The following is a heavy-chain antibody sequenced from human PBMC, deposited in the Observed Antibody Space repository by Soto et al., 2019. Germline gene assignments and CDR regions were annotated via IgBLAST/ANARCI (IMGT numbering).Heavy chain of an antibody. D-gene: IGHD2-8*01. CDR3: ASKSGMVYAGAIDP. Sequence: PSETLSLTCTVSGGSISSSSYYWGRIRQPPGKGLEWIGSIYYSGSTYYNPSLKSRVTISVDTSKNQFSLKLSSVTAADTAVYYCASKSGMVYAGAIDPWGQGTLVTVSS. CDR2: IYYSGST. V-gene: IGHV4-39*01. J-gene: IGHJ5*02. CDR1: GGSISSSSYY.